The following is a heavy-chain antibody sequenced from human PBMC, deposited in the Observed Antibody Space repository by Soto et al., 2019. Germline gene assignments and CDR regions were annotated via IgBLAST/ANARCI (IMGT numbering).Heavy chain of an antibody. Sequence: QVQLVQPGAEVKKPGSSVKVSCKASGGTFSSYAISWVRQAPGQGLEWMGGIFPIFGTANYAQKFQGRVTITADKSTSTAYMELSSLRSEDTAVYYCAGQSKQNPYRSDYWGQGTLVTVSS. CDR3: AGQSKQNPYRSDY. V-gene: IGHV1-69*06. CDR1: GGTFSSYA. J-gene: IGHJ4*02. CDR2: IFPIFGTA. D-gene: IGHD4-4*01.